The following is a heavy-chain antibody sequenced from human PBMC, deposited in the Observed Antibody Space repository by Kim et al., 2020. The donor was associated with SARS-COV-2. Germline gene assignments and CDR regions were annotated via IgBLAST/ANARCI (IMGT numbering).Heavy chain of an antibody. Sequence: SETLSLTCTVSGGSISSGGYYWSWIRQHPGKGLEWIGYIYYSGSTYYNPSLKSRVTISVDTSKNQFSLKLSSVTAADTAVYYCARGHVGDYLYFDYWGQGTLVTVSS. J-gene: IGHJ4*02. V-gene: IGHV4-31*03. D-gene: IGHD4-17*01. CDR1: GGSISSGGYY. CDR3: ARGHVGDYLYFDY. CDR2: IYYSGST.